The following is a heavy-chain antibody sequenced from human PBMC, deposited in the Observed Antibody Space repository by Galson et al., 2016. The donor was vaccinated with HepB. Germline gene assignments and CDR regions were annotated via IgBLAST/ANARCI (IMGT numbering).Heavy chain of an antibody. V-gene: IGHV3-30*04. Sequence: SLRLSCAASGFTFSTYAMHWVRQAPGQGLEWVALISYDGSDQNYADSVKGRFSISRDNSKNTLYLQMNSLTPEDAAVYWCARMGLGLFGRFDYWGQGAQVTVSS. J-gene: IGHJ4*02. CDR1: GFTFSTYA. D-gene: IGHD3-3*01. CDR3: ARMGLGLFGRFDY. CDR2: ISYDGSDQ.